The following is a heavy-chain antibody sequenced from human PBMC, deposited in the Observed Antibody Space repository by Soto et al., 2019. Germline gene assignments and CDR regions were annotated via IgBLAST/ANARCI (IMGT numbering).Heavy chain of an antibody. CDR1: GDSIGSYY. V-gene: IGHV4-59*01. CDR2: IYYTDRT. Sequence: QVLLQESGPGLVKPSETLSLTCTISGDSIGSYYYSWIRQPPGTGLEWIGYIYYTDRTNYNPSLKSRVTISVDMSKNQFSLRLTSVTAADTAVYFCARGNAFDIWGQGTVVTVSS. J-gene: IGHJ3*02. CDR3: ARGNAFDI.